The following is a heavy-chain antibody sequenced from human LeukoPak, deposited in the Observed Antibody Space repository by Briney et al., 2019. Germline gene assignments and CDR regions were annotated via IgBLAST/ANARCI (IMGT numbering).Heavy chain of an antibody. J-gene: IGHJ5*02. CDR1: GFSLSSRGVG. Sequence: SGPTLVNPTQTLTLTCTFSGFSLSSRGVGVGWVRQPPEKALEWLALIYWDDDKRYSPSLKSRLTITKDTSKNQVVLTMTNMDPVDTATYYCARSPPDVFIWFGEPSGPYNWFDPWGQGTLVTVSS. CDR3: ARSPPDVFIWFGEPSGPYNWFDP. D-gene: IGHD3-10*01. CDR2: IYWDDDK. V-gene: IGHV2-5*02.